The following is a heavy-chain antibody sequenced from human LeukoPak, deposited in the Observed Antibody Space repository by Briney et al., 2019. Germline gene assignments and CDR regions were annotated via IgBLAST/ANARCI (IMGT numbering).Heavy chain of an antibody. V-gene: IGHV1-69*05. Sequence: SVKVSCKASGGTFISYAISWVRQAPGQGREGRGGIIAIFGTGKYAQKFQDRVTITTDGYTRTAYMELSSLRSEDTAVYYCATNVDTAMVPFDYWGQGTLVTVSS. CDR3: ATNVDTAMVPFDY. D-gene: IGHD5-18*01. CDR2: IIAIFGTG. J-gene: IGHJ4*02. CDR1: GGTFISYA.